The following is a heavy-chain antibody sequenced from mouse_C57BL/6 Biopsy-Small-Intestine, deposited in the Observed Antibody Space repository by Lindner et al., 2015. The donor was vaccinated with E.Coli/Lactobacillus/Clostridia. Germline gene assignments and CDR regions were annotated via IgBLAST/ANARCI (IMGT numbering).Heavy chain of an antibody. D-gene: IGHD2-1*01. CDR3: ARGYYGIFDY. CDR2: FILEMEIL. Sequence: VQLQESGPELVKPGASVKISCKASGYAFSSSWDELGEAEAWKRVLSGLDGFILEMEILTTMGSSRGKATLTADKSSSTAYMQLSSLTSEDSAVYFCARGYYGIFDYWGQGTTLTVSS. CDR1: GYAFSSSW. V-gene: IGHV1-82*01. J-gene: IGHJ2*01.